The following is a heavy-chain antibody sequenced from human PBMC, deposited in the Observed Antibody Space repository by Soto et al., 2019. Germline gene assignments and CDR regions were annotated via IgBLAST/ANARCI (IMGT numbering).Heavy chain of an antibody. V-gene: IGHV4-59*01. CDR3: ARDGGSANGYYYYGMDV. Sequence: LSLTCTVSGGSISSYYWSWIRQPPGKGLEWIGYIYYSGSTNYNPSLKSRVTISVDTSKNQFSLKLSSVTAADTAVYYCARDGGSANGYYYYGMDVWGQGTTVTVSS. J-gene: IGHJ6*02. CDR1: GGSISSYY. D-gene: IGHD3-16*01. CDR2: IYYSGST.